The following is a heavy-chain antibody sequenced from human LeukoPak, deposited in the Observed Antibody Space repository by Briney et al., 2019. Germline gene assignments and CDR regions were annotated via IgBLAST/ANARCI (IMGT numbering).Heavy chain of an antibody. V-gene: IGHV3-30-3*01. CDR1: GFTFTAYL. CDR3: VRKSEYYFDHSASFYY. Sequence: GGSLRLSCAASGFTFTAYLIHWVRQAPGKGLEWVAVMSSDGNAMFYADSVKGRFTISRDNSKNTLYLQMNSLRAEDTAVYYCVRKSEYYFDHSASFYYWGQGTLVTVSS. J-gene: IGHJ4*01. CDR2: MSSDGNAM. D-gene: IGHD3-22*01.